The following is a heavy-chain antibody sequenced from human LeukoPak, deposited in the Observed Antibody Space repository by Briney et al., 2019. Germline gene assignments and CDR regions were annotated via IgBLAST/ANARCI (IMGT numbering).Heavy chain of an antibody. CDR2: SNAGHGNT. D-gene: IGHD3-22*01. CDR3: ARGDSSGYSAFDY. Sequence: GASVKISCNTSGYIFNSYGIHWVRQAPGQSLEWMGWSNAGHGNTKYSEDFQGRVTLTRDTSATTAYMELTGLRSEDTAVYYCARGDSSGYSAFDYWGQGTLVTVSS. V-gene: IGHV1-3*02. J-gene: IGHJ4*02. CDR1: GYIFNSYG.